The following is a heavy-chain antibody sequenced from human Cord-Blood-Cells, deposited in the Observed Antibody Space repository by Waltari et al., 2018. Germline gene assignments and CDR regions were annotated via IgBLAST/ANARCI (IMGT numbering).Heavy chain of an antibody. CDR2: IIPIFGTA. D-gene: IGHD3-10*01. CDR3: ARESILLFRELLFDY. CDR1: GGPFRRHA. Sequence: QVQLVQSGAEVKKPGPSVTVSCKASGGPFRRHATSWVRQAPGQGLEWMGGIIPIFGTANYAPKFQGRVTITADESTSTAYMELSSLRSEDTAVYYCARESILLFRELLFDYWGQGTLVTVSS. J-gene: IGHJ4*02. V-gene: IGHV1-69*01.